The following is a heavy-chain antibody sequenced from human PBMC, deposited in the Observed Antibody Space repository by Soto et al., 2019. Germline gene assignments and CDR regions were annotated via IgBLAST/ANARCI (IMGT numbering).Heavy chain of an antibody. D-gene: IGHD1-26*01. CDR1: GFSLSTSGMC. CDR2: IDWDDDK. CDR3: ARRRSGTRNCCMDV. J-gene: IGHJ6*02. V-gene: IGHV2-70*01. Sequence: SGPTLVNPTHTLTLTCTFSGFSLSTSGMCVSWIRQPPGKALEWLALIDWDDDKYYSTSLKSWLAISQIMHKNQVVFTSTNMDPVDTAPYFCARRRSGTRNCCMDVWGRGSPVPV.